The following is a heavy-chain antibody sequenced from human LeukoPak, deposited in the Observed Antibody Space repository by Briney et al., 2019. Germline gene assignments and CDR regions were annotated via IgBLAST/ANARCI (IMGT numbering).Heavy chain of an antibody. V-gene: IGHV4-30-2*01. D-gene: IGHD2-15*01. J-gene: IGHJ5*02. CDR1: SCSPSSVGYS. CDR3: ASHTSSYCSGGSCGGWFDP. CDR2: MYHSGTT. Sequence: SQSLSLTCAVSSCSPSSVGYSWSWIRQPRGRGLEWGGYMYHSGTTYYSPSLKSPVTISVDRSKNQFCLELRSLTPAGTAVYYCASHTSSYCSGGSCGGWFDPWGQGTLVTVSS.